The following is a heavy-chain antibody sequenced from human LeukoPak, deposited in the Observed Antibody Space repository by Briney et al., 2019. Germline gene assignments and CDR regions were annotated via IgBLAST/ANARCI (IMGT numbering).Heavy chain of an antibody. CDR3: ARDRTDILTTQTVDY. D-gene: IGHD3-9*01. CDR2: IYYSGST. J-gene: IGHJ4*02. V-gene: IGHV4-39*07. Sequence: SETLSLTCTVSGGSISSGDYYWSWIRQPPGKGLEWIGSIYYSGSTYYNPSLKSRVTISVDTSKNQFSLKLSSVTAADTAVYYCARDRTDILTTQTVDYWGQGTLVTVSS. CDR1: GGSISSGDYY.